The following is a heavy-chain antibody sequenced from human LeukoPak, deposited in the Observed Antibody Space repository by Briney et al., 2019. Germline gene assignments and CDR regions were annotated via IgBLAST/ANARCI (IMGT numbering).Heavy chain of an antibody. Sequence: GGSLRLSCAASGFTFTDYSMHWVRQVPGKGLEWVSTINWNGGAVGYADPVKGRFTISRDNAKNSLYLQMNSLRAEDTAVYYCARDGYSPRAPDYWGQGTLVTVSS. D-gene: IGHD5-12*01. J-gene: IGHJ4*02. CDR1: GFTFTDYS. CDR2: INWNGGAV. CDR3: ARDGYSPRAPDY. V-gene: IGHV3-9*01.